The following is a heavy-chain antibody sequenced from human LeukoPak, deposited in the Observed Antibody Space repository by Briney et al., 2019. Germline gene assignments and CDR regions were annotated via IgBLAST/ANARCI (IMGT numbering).Heavy chain of an antibody. Sequence: GESLKISCKGSGYSFATYWIGWVRQMPGKGLEWMGIIYPGDSDTRYSPSFQGQVTISANKSVSTAYLQWSSLKASDTAMYYCARLSWVDYGDALDIWGQGTMVTVSS. D-gene: IGHD4-17*01. J-gene: IGHJ3*02. CDR1: GYSFATYW. V-gene: IGHV5-51*01. CDR2: IYPGDSDT. CDR3: ARLSWVDYGDALDI.